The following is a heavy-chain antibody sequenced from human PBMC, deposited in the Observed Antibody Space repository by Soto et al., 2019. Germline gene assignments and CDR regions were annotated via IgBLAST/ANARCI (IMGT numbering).Heavy chain of an antibody. CDR1: GDSVSSNTVA. CDR2: TYYRSQWYN. Sequence: PSQTLSLTCAISGDSVSSNTVAWNWIRQSPSRGLEWLGRTYYRSQWYNDYAMSVKSRITINPDTSKNHFSLQLISVTPEDTAVYFCARERLNWFDPWGQGTLVTVSS. V-gene: IGHV6-1*01. D-gene: IGHD3-16*01. J-gene: IGHJ5*02. CDR3: ARERLNWFDP.